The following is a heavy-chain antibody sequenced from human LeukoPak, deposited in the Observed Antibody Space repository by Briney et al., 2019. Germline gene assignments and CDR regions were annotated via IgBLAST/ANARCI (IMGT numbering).Heavy chain of an antibody. CDR1: GGSISSYY. V-gene: IGHV4-59*08. J-gene: IGHJ4*02. CDR2: IYYSGST. Sequence: SETLSLTCTVSGGSISSYYWSWIRQLPGKGLEWIGYIYYSGSTNYNPSLKSRITISVDTSKNQFSLKLSSVTAADTAVYYCARHLAVAASSFDSWGQGTLVTVSP. D-gene: IGHD6-19*01. CDR3: ARHLAVAASSFDS.